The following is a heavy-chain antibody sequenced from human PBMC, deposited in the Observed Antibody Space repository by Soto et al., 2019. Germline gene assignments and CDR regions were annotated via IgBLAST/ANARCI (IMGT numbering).Heavy chain of an antibody. CDR2: ISSTGDLI. Sequence: GGSLRRSCTAPGFSVSYYIVNWVRQAPGKGLEWISYISSTGDLILYADSVKGRFTIARDIARNSLYLQMDSLRDEDSAVYYCATWAIAVGGEGFWGQGTLVTVSS. CDR3: ATWAIAVGGEGF. V-gene: IGHV3-48*02. CDR1: GFSVSYYI. D-gene: IGHD2-21*01. J-gene: IGHJ4*02.